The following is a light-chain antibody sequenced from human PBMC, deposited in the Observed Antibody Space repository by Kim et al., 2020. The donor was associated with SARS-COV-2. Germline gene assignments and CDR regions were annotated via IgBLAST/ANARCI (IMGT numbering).Light chain of an antibody. J-gene: IGLJ3*02. CDR2: GKN. V-gene: IGLV3-19*01. CDR3: NSRDSSGNHWV. Sequence: SSELTQDPAVSVALGQTVRITCQGDSLRSYYASWYQQKPGQAPVLVIYGKNNRPSGIPDRFSGSSSGNTASWTITGAQAEDEADYYCNSRDSSGNHWVFG. CDR1: SLRSYY.